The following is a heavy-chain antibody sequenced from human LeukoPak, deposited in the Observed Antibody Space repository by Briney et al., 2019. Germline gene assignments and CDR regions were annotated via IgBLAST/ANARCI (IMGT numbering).Heavy chain of an antibody. CDR1: GFRFSSDW. CDR3: ARDLGHCSGGSCHPVAFDF. D-gene: IGHD2-15*01. V-gene: IGHV3-74*01. CDR2: IKGDAIST. Sequence: GGSLRLSCAAFGFRFSSDWMHWVRQAPGKGLVWVSRIKGDAISTIYADSVKGRFTISRDNAKNTLYLQMNSLRADDTAVYYCARDLGHCSGGSCHPVAFDFWGQGTMVTVSS. J-gene: IGHJ3*01.